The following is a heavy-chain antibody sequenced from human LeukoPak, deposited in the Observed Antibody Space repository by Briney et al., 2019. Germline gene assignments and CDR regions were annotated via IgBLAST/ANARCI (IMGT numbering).Heavy chain of an antibody. V-gene: IGHV4-59*01. CDR2: IYYSGST. Sequence: SETLSLTCAVSGGSISSYHWSWIRQPPGKGLEWIGYIYYSGSTNYNPSLKSRVTISVDTSKNQFSLNLSSVTAADTAVYYCAREIPGGRLDYWGQGTLVTVSS. CDR1: GGSISSYH. CDR3: AREIPGGRLDY. D-gene: IGHD1-14*01. J-gene: IGHJ4*02.